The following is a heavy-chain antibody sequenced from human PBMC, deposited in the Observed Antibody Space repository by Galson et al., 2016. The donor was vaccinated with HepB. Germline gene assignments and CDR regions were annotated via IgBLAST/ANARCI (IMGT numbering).Heavy chain of an antibody. V-gene: IGHV3-21*06. CDR2: ISSSSSYI. Sequence: SLRLSCAASGFTFSSYSMNWVRQAPGKGLEWVSSISSSSSYIYYTDSVKGRFTISRDNAKNSLYLQMNSLRAEETAVYYCARDLTRSSSSSDYWGQGTLVTVSS. J-gene: IGHJ4*02. CDR3: ARDLTRSSSSSDY. CDR1: GFTFSSYS. D-gene: IGHD6-6*01.